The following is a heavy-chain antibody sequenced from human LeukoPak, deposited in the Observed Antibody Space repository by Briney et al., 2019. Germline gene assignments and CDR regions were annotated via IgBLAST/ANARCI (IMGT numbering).Heavy chain of an antibody. CDR3: ARRRYNWNAIDY. D-gene: IGHD1-20*01. CDR2: ISSSGSTI. V-gene: IGHV3-11*01. CDR1: GFTSSDYY. Sequence: PGGSLRLSCAASGFTSSDYYMSWIRQAPGKGLEWVSYISSSGSTIYYADSVKGRFTISRDNAKNSLYLQMNSLRAEDTAVYFCARRRYNWNAIDYWGQRTLVTVSS. J-gene: IGHJ4*02.